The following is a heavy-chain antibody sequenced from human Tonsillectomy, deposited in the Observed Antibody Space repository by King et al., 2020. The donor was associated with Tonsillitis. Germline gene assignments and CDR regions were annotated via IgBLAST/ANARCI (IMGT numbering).Heavy chain of an antibody. J-gene: IGHJ6*02. CDR2: ISYDGSNK. CDR1: GFTFRSYG. D-gene: IGHD2-2*03. V-gene: IGHV3-30*18. CDR3: AKDGVGYCSSGSCYSYYGMDV. Sequence: VQLVESGGGVVQPGRSLRLSCAASGFTFRSYGMHWVRQAPGKGLEWVAVISYDGSNKYYADSVKGRFTISRDNSKTTLYLQMNSLRAEDTAVYYCAKDGVGYCSSGSCYSYYGMDVWGQGTTVTVSS.